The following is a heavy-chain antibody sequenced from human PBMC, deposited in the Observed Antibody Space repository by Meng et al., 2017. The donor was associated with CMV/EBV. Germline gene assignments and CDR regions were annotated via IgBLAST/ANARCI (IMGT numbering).Heavy chain of an antibody. CDR2: ISSNGGST. J-gene: IGHJ5*02. CDR3: AGEGYYYRPGWFDP. V-gene: IGHV3-64*02. CDR1: GFTFSSYA. D-gene: IGHD3-10*01. Sequence: GGSLRLSCAASGFTFSSYAMHWVRQAPGKGLEYVSAISSNGGSTYYADSVKGRFTISRDNSKNTLYLQMNSLRAEDTAVYYCAGEGYYYRPGWFDPWGQGTLVTVSS.